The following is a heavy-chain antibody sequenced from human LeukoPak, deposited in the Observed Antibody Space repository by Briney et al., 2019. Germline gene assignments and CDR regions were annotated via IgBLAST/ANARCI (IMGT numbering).Heavy chain of an antibody. Sequence: ASVKVSCKASGYTFSDYYINWLRQAPGQGLEWMGWIKPNSGVTNYARNFQGRITMTRDTSISTAFMELSSLRSDDTAVYYCARPSYCGGGCYYYFDYWGQGTLVTVSS. CDR1: GYTFSDYY. D-gene: IGHD2-21*02. CDR2: IKPNSGVT. J-gene: IGHJ4*02. V-gene: IGHV1-2*02. CDR3: ARPSYCGGGCYYYFDY.